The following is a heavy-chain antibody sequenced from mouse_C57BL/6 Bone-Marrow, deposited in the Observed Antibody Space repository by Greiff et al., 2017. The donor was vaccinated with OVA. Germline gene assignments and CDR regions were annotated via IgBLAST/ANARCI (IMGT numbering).Heavy chain of an antibody. D-gene: IGHD1-1*01. CDR3: ARIDYYGSSLFDY. Sequence: QVQLKESGAELARPGASVKLSCKASGYTFTSYGISWVKQRTGQGLEWIGEIYPRSGNTYYNEKFKGKATLTADKSSSTAYMELRSLTSEDSAVYFCARIDYYGSSLFDYWGQGTTLTVSS. CDR1: GYTFTSYG. V-gene: IGHV1-81*01. CDR2: IYPRSGNT. J-gene: IGHJ2*01.